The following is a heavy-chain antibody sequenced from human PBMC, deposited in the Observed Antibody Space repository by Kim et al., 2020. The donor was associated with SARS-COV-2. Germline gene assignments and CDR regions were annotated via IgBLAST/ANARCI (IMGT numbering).Heavy chain of an antibody. CDR1: GFTFSSYG. Sequence: GGSLRLSCAASGFTFSSYGMHWVRQAPGKGLEWVAVISYDGSNKYYADSVKGRFTISRDNSKNTLYLQMNSPRAEDTAVYYCAKEPGYSSSWYGYFQHWG. CDR3: AKEPGYSSSWYGYFQH. V-gene: IGHV3-30*18. J-gene: IGHJ1*01. CDR2: ISYDGSNK. D-gene: IGHD6-13*01.